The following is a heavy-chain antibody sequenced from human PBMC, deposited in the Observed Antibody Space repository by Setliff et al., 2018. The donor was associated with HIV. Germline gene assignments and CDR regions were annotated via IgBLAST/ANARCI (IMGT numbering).Heavy chain of an antibody. CDR1: GFTFSNAW. Sequence: GGSLRLSCAASGFTFSNAWINWVRQAPGKGPEWVGRIKSNVLGATTDYAAPVKDRFTISRDDSKNTFYLQMNSLKTDDTGVYYCAIDVPTPLSQVDYWGQGTLVTVSS. D-gene: IGHD4-4*01. CDR2: IKSNVLGATT. CDR3: AIDVPTPLSQVDY. J-gene: IGHJ4*02. V-gene: IGHV3-15*07.